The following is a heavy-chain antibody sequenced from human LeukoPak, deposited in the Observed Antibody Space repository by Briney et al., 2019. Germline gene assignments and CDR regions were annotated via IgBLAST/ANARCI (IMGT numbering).Heavy chain of an antibody. CDR1: GYTFTSYG. V-gene: IGHV1-8*02. CDR3: ASDSSGWSDFDY. D-gene: IGHD6-19*01. CDR2: MNPNSGNT. J-gene: IGHJ4*02. Sequence: GSSVKVSCKASGYTFTSYGISWVRQAPGQGLEWMGWMNPNSGNTGYAQKFQGRVTMTRNTSISTAYMELSSLRSEDTAVYYCASDSSGWSDFDYWGQGTLVTVSS.